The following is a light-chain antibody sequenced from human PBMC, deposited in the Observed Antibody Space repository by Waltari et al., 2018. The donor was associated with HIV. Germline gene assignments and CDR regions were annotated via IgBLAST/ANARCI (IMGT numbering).Light chain of an antibody. Sequence: QSALTQPRSVSGSPGQSVTISCTGTSSDLGGYDYVSWYQQHPGKAPKLMLHDVSKRPSGVPDRFSGAKSGNTASLTISGLQLEDEADYFCCSYAGAYTLLFGGGTKVTVL. CDR3: CSYAGAYTLL. V-gene: IGLV2-11*01. CDR2: DVS. J-gene: IGLJ2*01. CDR1: SSDLGGYDY.